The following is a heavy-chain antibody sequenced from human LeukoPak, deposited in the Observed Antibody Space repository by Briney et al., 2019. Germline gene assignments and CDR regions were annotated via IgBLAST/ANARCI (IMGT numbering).Heavy chain of an antibody. Sequence: GGSLRLSCAASGFTFSSYAMSWVRQAPGKGLEWVSAISGSGGSTYYADSVKGRFTISRDNSKNTLYLQMNSLRAEDTAVYYCARAPSTVTMVRGVITLYWYFDLWGRGTLVTVSS. CDR2: ISGSGGST. V-gene: IGHV3-23*01. J-gene: IGHJ2*01. CDR1: GFTFSSYA. D-gene: IGHD3-10*01. CDR3: ARAPSTVTMVRGVITLYWYFDL.